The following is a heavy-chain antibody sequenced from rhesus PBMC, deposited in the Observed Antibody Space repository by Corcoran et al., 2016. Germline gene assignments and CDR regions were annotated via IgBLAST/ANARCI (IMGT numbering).Heavy chain of an antibody. CDR3: AREWTTGVIIMWGFDY. J-gene: IGHJ4*01. CDR1: GFTFDDYA. CDR2: ISGRSGRT. Sequence: EVQLVESGGGVVQPGGSLRLSCAASGFTFDDYAMTWVRQAPGKCLEWVSAISGRSGRTHYPHSVKCQFTISRDNAKNSLYLQMGSLRAEDTALYYCAREWTTGVIIMWGFDYWGQGVLVTVSS. D-gene: IGHD3-34*01. V-gene: IGHV3-201*01.